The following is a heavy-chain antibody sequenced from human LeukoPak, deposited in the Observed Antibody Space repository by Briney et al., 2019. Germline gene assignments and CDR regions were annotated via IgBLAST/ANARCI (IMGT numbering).Heavy chain of an antibody. CDR1: AFTLSTYA. Sequence: GGSLRICGAASAFTLSTYAMSRVPQAPRKGLGRVSAISGSGGSTYYADSVKGRFTISRDNSKNTLYLQMNSLRAEDTAVYYCAKTSYDSSGYYYFDYWGQGTLVTVSS. D-gene: IGHD3-22*01. CDR2: ISGSGGST. CDR3: AKTSYDSSGYYYFDY. J-gene: IGHJ4*02. V-gene: IGHV3-23*01.